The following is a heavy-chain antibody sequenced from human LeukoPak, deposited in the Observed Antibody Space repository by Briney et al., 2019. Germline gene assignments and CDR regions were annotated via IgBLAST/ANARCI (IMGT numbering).Heavy chain of an antibody. CDR1: GGSISSGGYY. V-gene: IGHV4-31*03. Sequence: SETLSLTCTVSGGSISSGGYYWSWIRQHPGKGLEWIGYIYYSVSTYYNPSLKSRVTISVDTSKNQVSLKLSSVTAAAAAVYYCARDRGKGYCSSTSCYQADNWFDPWGQGTLVTVSS. J-gene: IGHJ5*02. CDR2: IYYSVST. D-gene: IGHD2-2*01. CDR3: ARDRGKGYCSSTSCYQADNWFDP.